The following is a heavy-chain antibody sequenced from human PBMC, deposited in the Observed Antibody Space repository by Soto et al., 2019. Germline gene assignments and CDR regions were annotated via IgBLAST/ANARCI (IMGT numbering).Heavy chain of an antibody. CDR1: GYTFTSYA. CDR2: INAGNGNT. J-gene: IGHJ3*02. CDR3: ARAVGSSVPVAGTGRRAFDI. V-gene: IGHV1-3*01. Sequence: ASVKVSCKASGYTFTSYAMHWVRQAPGQRLEWMGWINAGNGNTKYSQKFQGRVTITRDTSASTAYMELSSLRPEDTAVYYCARAVGSSVPVAGTGRRAFDIWGQGTMVTVSS. D-gene: IGHD6-19*01.